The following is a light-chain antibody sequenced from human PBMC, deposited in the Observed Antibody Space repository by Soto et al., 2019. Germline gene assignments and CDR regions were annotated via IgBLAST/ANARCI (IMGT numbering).Light chain of an antibody. J-gene: IGKJ1*01. Sequence: DIQMTQSHSTLSASVGDRVTVTCRASQTIGSWLAWYQQKQGRXPKXXIFDASSLESGVPSRFRGSGSGTELTITISSLKPDDCETYYCQHYNSYSEAFGQGTKVDIK. V-gene: IGKV1-5*01. CDR1: QTIGSW. CDR3: QHYNSYSEA. CDR2: DAS.